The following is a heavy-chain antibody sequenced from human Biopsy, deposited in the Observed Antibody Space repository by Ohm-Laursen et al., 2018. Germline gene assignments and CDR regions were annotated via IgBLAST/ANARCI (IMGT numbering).Heavy chain of an antibody. D-gene: IGHD3-10*01. V-gene: IGHV4-34*01. Sequence: GTLSLTCAVFGKTFSDYQWSWIRQPPGKGLEWIGEIDHTGGTNYNPSPKSRVNISQDRSKNQFSLRLDSVTAADTAVYYCARSVDITVVRGYYFDFWGQGTLVTVSS. CDR3: ARSVDITVVRGYYFDF. CDR2: IDHTGGT. J-gene: IGHJ4*02. CDR1: GKTFSDYQ.